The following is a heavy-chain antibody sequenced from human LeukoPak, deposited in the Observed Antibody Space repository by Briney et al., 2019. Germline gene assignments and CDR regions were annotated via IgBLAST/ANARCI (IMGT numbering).Heavy chain of an antibody. CDR3: ARDSTPYYDFWSGYPYFDY. CDR2: INTNTGNP. D-gene: IGHD3-3*01. CDR1: GYTFTSYA. Sequence: GASVKVSCKASGYTFTSYAMNWVRQAPGQGLEWMGWINTNTGNPTYAQGFTGRFVFSLDTSVSTAYLQISSLKAEDTAVYYCARDSTPYYDFWSGYPYFDYWGQGTLVTVSS. J-gene: IGHJ4*02. V-gene: IGHV7-4-1*02.